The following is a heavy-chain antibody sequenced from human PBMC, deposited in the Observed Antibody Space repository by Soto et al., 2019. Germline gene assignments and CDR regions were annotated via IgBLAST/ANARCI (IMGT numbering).Heavy chain of an antibody. Sequence: SETLSLTCTVSGGSISSGGYYWSWIRQHPGKGLEWIGYIYYSGSTYYNPSLKSRVTISVDTSKNQFSLKLSSVTAADTAVYYCARVGVQRSILGGAFDIWGQGTMVTVSS. CDR1: GGSISSGGYY. V-gene: IGHV4-31*03. CDR2: IYYSGST. CDR3: ARVGVQRSILGGAFDI. J-gene: IGHJ3*02. D-gene: IGHD7-27*01.